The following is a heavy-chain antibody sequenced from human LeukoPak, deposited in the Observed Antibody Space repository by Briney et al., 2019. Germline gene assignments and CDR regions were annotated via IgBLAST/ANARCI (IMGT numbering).Heavy chain of an antibody. D-gene: IGHD3-3*01. J-gene: IGHJ4*02. CDR2: ISRSGSTK. V-gene: IGHV3-11*04. CDR3: ARARQYDFWSGYSYYFDY. Sequence: GGSLRLSCAASGFAFSDYNMRWIRQAPGKGLEWVSSISRSGSTKYYADSVKGRFTISRDNAKNSLYLQMNSLRAEDTAVYYCARARQYDFWSGYSYYFDYWGQGTLVTVSS. CDR1: GFAFSDYN.